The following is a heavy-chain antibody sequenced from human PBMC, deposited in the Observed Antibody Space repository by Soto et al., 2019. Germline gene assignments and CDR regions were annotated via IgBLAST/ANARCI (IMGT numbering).Heavy chain of an antibody. V-gene: IGHV4-59*08. CDR1: GGSVTGFY. J-gene: IGHJ6*02. CDR2: IFHSGSS. Sequence: PSETLSLTCTVSGGSVTGFYWSWIRQPPGKGLEWIGYIFHSGSSNYNPSLKSRVIISVDTSKNQFSLKLSSVTAADTAVYYCARLAPIAAADGMDVWGQGTTVTVSS. D-gene: IGHD6-13*01. CDR3: ARLAPIAAADGMDV.